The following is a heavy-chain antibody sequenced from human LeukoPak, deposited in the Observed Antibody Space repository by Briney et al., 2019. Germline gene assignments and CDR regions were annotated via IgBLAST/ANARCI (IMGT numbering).Heavy chain of an antibody. CDR1: GHTFTSHA. J-gene: IGHJ4*02. Sequence: GASLKVSCKASGHTFTSHALHWVRPAPGQGLESMGWINTNTGNPTYAQGFTGRFVFSLDTSVSTAYLQISSLKVEDTAVYYCARDREWLVSVPAFGYWGQGTLVTVS. V-gene: IGHV7-4-1*02. CDR3: ARDREWLVSVPAFGY. CDR2: INTNTGNP. D-gene: IGHD6-19*01.